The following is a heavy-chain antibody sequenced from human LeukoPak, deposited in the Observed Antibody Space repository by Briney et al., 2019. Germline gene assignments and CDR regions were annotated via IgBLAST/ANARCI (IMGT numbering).Heavy chain of an antibody. V-gene: IGHV3-23*01. CDR3: ARDLSGGSKNWFDP. D-gene: IGHD2-15*01. CDR1: EFTFRSYA. J-gene: IGHJ5*02. CDR2: ISDSGDKT. Sequence: GGSLRLSCAASEFTFRSYAMSWVRQIPGKGLEWVSGISDSGDKTHYADSVKGRFTISRDNSKNTLYLQMNSLRAEDTAVYYCARDLSGGSKNWFDPWGQGTLVTVSS.